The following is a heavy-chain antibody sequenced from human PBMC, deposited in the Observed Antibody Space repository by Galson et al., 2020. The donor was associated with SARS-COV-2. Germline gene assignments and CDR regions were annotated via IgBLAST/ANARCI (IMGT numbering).Heavy chain of an antibody. D-gene: IGHD6-13*01. CDR3: ASGPIAAAGTGYYYYGMDV. J-gene: IGHJ6*02. CDR1: GFTFSSYA. Sequence: GGSLRLSCAASGFTFSSYAMHWVRQAPGKGLEWVAVISYDGSNKYYADSVKGRFTISRDNSKNTLYLQMNSLRAEDTAVYYCASGPIAAAGTGYYYYGMDVWGQGTTVTVSS. V-gene: IGHV3-30*04. CDR2: ISYDGSNK.